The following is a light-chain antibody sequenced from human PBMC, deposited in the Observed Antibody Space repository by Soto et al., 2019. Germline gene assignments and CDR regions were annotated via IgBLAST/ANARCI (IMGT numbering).Light chain of an antibody. V-gene: IGLV1-47*01. CDR1: SSNFGSNY. CDR3: ATWDDSLREYV. J-gene: IGLJ1*01. CDR2: RNH. Sequence: QSVLTQPPSASGTPGQRVTISCSGSSSNFGSNYVYWYQPFPGTAPKLLIHRNHQRPSGVPDRFSGSKSGTSASLAISGLRSEDEADYYCATWDDSLREYVFGSGTKLTVL.